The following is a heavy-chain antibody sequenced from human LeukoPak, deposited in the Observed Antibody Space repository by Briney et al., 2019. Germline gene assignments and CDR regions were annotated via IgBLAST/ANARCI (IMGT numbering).Heavy chain of an antibody. J-gene: IGHJ4*02. D-gene: IGHD6-13*01. CDR1: GFTFSDYN. Sequence: GGSLRLSCAASGFTFSDYNMRWIRQAPGKGLEWVSSISRSGSTKYYADSVKGRFTISRDNAKNSLFLQMNSLRAEDTAVYYCARDSADDIAAAGTAYWGQGTLVTVSS. CDR2: ISRSGSTK. V-gene: IGHV3-11*01. CDR3: ARDSADDIAAAGTAY.